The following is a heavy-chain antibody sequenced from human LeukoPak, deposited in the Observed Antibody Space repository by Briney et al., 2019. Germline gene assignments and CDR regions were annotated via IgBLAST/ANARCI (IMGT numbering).Heavy chain of an antibody. CDR2: INRSGST. V-gene: IGHV4-34*01. Sequence: PSGTLSLTCAVYGGSFSGYYWSWIRQPPGKGLEWIGEINRSGSTNYNPSLKSRVTISVDTSKNQFSLKLSSVTAADTAVYYCASQIVVVPAAMGGWFDPWGQGTLVTVSS. CDR3: ASQIVVVPAAMGGWFDP. CDR1: GGSFSGYY. D-gene: IGHD2-2*01. J-gene: IGHJ5*02.